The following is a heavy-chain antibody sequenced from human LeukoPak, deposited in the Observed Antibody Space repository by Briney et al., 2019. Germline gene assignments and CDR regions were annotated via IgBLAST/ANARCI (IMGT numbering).Heavy chain of an antibody. CDR3: ARGGQSVPLRYFDWLHFGDVFDI. CDR1: GGSISSYY. Sequence: SETLSLTCTVSGGSISSYYWNWIRQPPGKGLEWIGYIYYSGITNYNPSLKSRVTISVDTSKSQFSLKLSSVTAADTAVYYCARGGQSVPLRYFDWLHFGDVFDIWGKGKMVTVSS. CDR2: IYYSGIT. D-gene: IGHD3-9*01. J-gene: IGHJ3*02. V-gene: IGHV4-59*01.